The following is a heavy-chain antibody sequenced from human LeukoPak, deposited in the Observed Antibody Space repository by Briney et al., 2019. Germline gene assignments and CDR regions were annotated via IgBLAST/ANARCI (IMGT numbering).Heavy chain of an antibody. V-gene: IGHV5-51*01. J-gene: IGHJ4*02. CDR1: GYSFTSYW. CDR3: ARPMVRGXGNVMRIDY. D-gene: IGHD3-10*01. Sequence: GESLKISCKGSGYSFTSYWIGWVRQMPGKGLEWMGIIYPGDSDTRYSPSFQGQVTISADKSISTAYLQWSSLKASDTAMYYCARPMVRGXGNVMRIDYWGQGTLVTVSS. CDR2: IYPGDSDT.